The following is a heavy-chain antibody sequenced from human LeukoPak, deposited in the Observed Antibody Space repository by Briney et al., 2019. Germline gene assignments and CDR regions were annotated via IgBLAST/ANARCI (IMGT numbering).Heavy chain of an antibody. Sequence: GESLKISCKGSGYSFTNYWIGWVRQMPGKGLEWMGIIYPSDSDTRYSPSFQGQVTFSADKSISTAYLQWSSLKASDAAMYYCARRDNSGWYYFDYWGQGTQVTVSS. D-gene: IGHD6-19*01. V-gene: IGHV5-51*01. CDR3: ARRDNSGWYYFDY. CDR1: GYSFTNYW. J-gene: IGHJ4*02. CDR2: IYPSDSDT.